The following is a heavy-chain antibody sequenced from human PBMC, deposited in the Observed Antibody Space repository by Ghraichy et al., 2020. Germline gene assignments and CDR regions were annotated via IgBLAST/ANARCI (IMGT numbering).Heavy chain of an antibody. CDR2: INHSGST. CDR3: ARDGRYSSSWYVGPGNYFDY. J-gene: IGHJ4*02. D-gene: IGHD6-13*01. Sequence: SETLSLTCAVYGGSFSGYYWSWIRQPPGKGLEWIGEINHSGSTNYNPSLKSRVTISVDTSKNQFSLKLSSVTAADTAVYYCARDGRYSSSWYVGPGNYFDYWGQGTLVTVSS. CDR1: GGSFSGYY. V-gene: IGHV4-34*01.